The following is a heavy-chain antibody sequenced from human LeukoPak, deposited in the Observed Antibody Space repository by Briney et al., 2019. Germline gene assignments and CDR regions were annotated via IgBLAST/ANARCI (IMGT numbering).Heavy chain of an antibody. D-gene: IGHD6-19*01. CDR3: ATKQWLAPPPDS. CDR1: GFTFSKYW. CDR2: INTDVTVT. J-gene: IGHJ4*02. V-gene: IGHV3-74*01. Sequence: GGSLRLSCAASGFTFSKYWMLWVRQAPGKGLESVSRINTDVTVTTYADSVKGRFTVSRDNADNTMFLQMNSVRDEDTAVYYCATKQWLAPPPDSWGQGTPVTVSS.